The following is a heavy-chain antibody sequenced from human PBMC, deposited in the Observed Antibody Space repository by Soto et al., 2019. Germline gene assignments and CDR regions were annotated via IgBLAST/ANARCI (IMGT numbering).Heavy chain of an antibody. V-gene: IGHV4-59*01. J-gene: IGHJ4*02. CDR2: ISYGGIT. D-gene: IGHD3-3*02. Sequence: SETLSLTCTVSGGSISSYYWSWIRQPPGKGLEWIGYISYGGITNYNPSLKSRVTISVDTSKNQFSLQLTSVTAADTAVYYCARDISLDYWGQGTLVTVSS. CDR1: GGSISSYY. CDR3: ARDISLDY.